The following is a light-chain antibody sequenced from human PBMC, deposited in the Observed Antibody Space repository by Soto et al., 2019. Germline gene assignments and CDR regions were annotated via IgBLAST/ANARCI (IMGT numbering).Light chain of an antibody. J-gene: IGKJ2*01. CDR2: AAS. CDR1: QSISTY. CDR3: HKSYSAPQA. V-gene: IGKV1-39*01. Sequence: DIQMTQSPSTLSASVGDRVTITCRASQSISTYLNWYQQKPGKTPKLLIYAASSLQSGVPSRFSVSGSGTDFTLTITNLQPEDFATYYCHKSYSAPQAFGQGTKLDIK.